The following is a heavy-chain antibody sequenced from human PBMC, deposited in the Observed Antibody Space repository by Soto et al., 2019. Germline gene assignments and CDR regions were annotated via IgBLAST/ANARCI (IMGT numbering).Heavy chain of an antibody. CDR3: SRRAPEGFDP. CDR2: IDYRGTI. J-gene: IGHJ5*02. V-gene: IGHV4-39*02. CDR1: GGSIATSSYF. Sequence: SETLSLTCTVSGGSIATSSYFWAWIRRPPGKGLEWIGSIDYRGTIYNNPSLKSRVTISVDTSKNHFSLKLDSVTAADTALYYCSRRAPEGFDPWGQGALVTVSS.